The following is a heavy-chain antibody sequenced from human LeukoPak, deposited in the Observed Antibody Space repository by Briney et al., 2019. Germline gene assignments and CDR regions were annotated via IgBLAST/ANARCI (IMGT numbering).Heavy chain of an antibody. CDR1: GFTFNIYS. CDR3: ARDRRHSHSGFDY. CDR2: ITSTSTYI. Sequence: PGGSLRLSCSASGFTFNIYSLNWVRQAPGKGLEWVSSITSTSTYIYYADSVKGRFTISRDNAQNSLYLRMNSLRAEDTAVYYCARDRRHSHSGFDYWGQGTLVTVSS. D-gene: IGHD5-18*01. J-gene: IGHJ4*02. V-gene: IGHV3-21*01.